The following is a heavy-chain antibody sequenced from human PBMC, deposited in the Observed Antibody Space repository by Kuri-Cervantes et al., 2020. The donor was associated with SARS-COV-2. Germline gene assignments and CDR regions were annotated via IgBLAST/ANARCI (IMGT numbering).Heavy chain of an antibody. Sequence: GESLKISCAASTFTFNNYALIWVLQAPGKGLEWVSSISLAGGDTYYADSVEGRFTISRDNSKNTLYLQMNSLRAEDTAVYYCARDLVDSSGYSGLGYWGQGTLVTVSS. V-gene: IGHV3-23*01. CDR1: TFTFNNYA. J-gene: IGHJ4*02. CDR3: ARDLVDSSGYSGLGY. CDR2: ISLAGGDT. D-gene: IGHD3-22*01.